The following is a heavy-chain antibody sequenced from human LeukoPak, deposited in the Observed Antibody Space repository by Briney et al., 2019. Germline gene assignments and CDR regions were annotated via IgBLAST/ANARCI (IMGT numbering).Heavy chain of an antibody. V-gene: IGHV5-51*01. Sequence: GESLKISCKGSGYSFTSYWIGWVRQMPGKGLEWMGIIYPGDSDIRYSPSFQGQGTISADKSISTAYRQWSSLKASDTAMYSCARSVGSWIQLWPHFDYWGQGTLVTVSS. CDR1: GYSFTSYW. CDR3: ARSVGSWIQLWPHFDY. J-gene: IGHJ4*02. CDR2: IYPGDSDI. D-gene: IGHD5-18*01.